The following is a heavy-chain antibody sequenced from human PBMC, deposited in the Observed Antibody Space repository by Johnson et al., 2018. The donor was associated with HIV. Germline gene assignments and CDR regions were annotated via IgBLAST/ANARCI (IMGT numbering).Heavy chain of an antibody. CDR1: GFTFSYYG. V-gene: IGHV3-33*01. J-gene: IGHJ3*02. D-gene: IGHD3-16*01. CDR3: ARPEGRMGGAFDI. Sequence: VQLVESGGGVVQPGGSLRLSCVPSGSSGFTFSYYGMHWVRQAPGKGLEWVANIWNDGSHKYYADAVTGRFTISRDNSENTVYLKMNSLRAEDTALYYCARPEGRMGGAFDIWGQGTMVTVSS. CDR2: IWNDGSHK.